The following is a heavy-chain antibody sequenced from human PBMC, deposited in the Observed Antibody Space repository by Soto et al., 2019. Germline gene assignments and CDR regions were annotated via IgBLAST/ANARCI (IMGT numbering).Heavy chain of an antibody. V-gene: IGHV3-30*18. CDR2: ISYDGNVA. CDR1: GFTFSNYG. CDR3: AKEGPITNRHFDY. J-gene: IGHJ4*02. Sequence: QVQLVESEGGVVQPGRSLRLSCAASGFTFSNYGMHWVRQAPGKGLEWVTVISYDGNVAYYADSVKGRFTSSRDNSKNALYLEMNSLRTEETAVYYCAKEGPITNRHFDYGGQATVVTVSS.